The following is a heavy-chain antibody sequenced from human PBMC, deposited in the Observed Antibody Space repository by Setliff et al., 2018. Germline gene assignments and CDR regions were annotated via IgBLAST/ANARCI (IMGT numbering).Heavy chain of an antibody. CDR3: ARLGATVKRGYFDY. V-gene: IGHV4-39*01. Sequence: SETLSLTCTVSGASIRSSSYYWGWIRQPPGKGLEWIGSIYYTGSADYNPSLKSRVTLSVDTSKNQFSLNLSSVTAADTAVYYCARLGATVKRGYFDYWGQGALVTVSS. CDR1: GASIRSSSYY. CDR2: IYYTGSA. J-gene: IGHJ4*02. D-gene: IGHD1-26*01.